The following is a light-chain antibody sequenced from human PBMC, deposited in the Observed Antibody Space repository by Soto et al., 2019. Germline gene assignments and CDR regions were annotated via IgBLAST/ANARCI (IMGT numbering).Light chain of an antibody. CDR1: QSISTW. CDR2: KSS. CDR3: KHYRT. J-gene: IGKJ1*01. V-gene: IGKV1-5*03. Sequence: DIQMTQSPSTLSASVGDRVTITCRASQSISTWLAWYQQKPGKAPKLLIYKSSILESGVPSRFTGSGSVTEFTLTSSSLQPDDVATYDCKHYRTFGQGTKVEFK.